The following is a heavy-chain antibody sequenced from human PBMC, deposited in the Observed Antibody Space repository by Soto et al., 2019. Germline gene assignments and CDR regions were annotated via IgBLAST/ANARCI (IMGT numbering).Heavy chain of an antibody. J-gene: IGHJ6*02. V-gene: IGHV3-23*01. D-gene: IGHD2-15*01. CDR1: GFTFGIHP. CDR3: GKGSAATNYFYYATDV. Sequence: EVQLLESGGGLVQPGGSLRLSCAASGFTFGIHPMSWVRQAPGKGREGVSFISGSGGSTYYADSVKGRFTISRDNSKKTLYLQMNSLRGEDTAVYYCGKGSAATNYFYYATDVWGQGTTVTVSS. CDR2: ISGSGGST.